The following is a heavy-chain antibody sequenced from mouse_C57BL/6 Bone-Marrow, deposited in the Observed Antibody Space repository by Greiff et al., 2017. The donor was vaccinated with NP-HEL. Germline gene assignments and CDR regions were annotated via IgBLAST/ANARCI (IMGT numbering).Heavy chain of an antibody. CDR2: IRLTSDNYAP. CDR3: TGSYSNYYAIDY. D-gene: IGHD2-5*01. Sequence: EVQLQESGGGLVQPGGSMKLSCVASGFTFSNYWMNWVRQSPEKGLEWVAQIRLTSDNYAPDYAESVKGRFTISGDDSNRSVCLQMIYLRAEDTRIYYSTGSYSNYYAIDYGGQGTSVTASS. CDR1: GFTFSNYW. J-gene: IGHJ4*01. V-gene: IGHV6-3*01.